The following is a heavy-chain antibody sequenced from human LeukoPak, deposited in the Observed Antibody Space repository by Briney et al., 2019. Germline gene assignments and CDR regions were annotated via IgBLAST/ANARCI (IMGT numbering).Heavy chain of an antibody. Sequence: GGSLRLSCAASGFTFSSYAMSWVHQAPGKGLEWVSAISGSGGSTYYADSVKGRFTICRDNSENTLYLQMNSLRAEDTAVYYCAKDPGYCSGGSCLLWFDPWGQGTLVTVSS. J-gene: IGHJ5*02. CDR3: AKDPGYCSGGSCLLWFDP. CDR1: GFTFSSYA. V-gene: IGHV3-23*01. CDR2: ISGSGGST. D-gene: IGHD2-15*01.